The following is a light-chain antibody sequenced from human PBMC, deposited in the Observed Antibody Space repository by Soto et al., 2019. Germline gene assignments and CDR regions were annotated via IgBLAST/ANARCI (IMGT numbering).Light chain of an antibody. V-gene: IGLV2-8*01. CDR3: SSNAASTNVM. CDR2: EVS. CDR1: SSDIGGYDY. Sequence: QSVLTQPPSASGSPGQSVTISCTGTSSDIGGYDYVSWYQQHPGKAPKLIIYEVSKRPSGVPDRFSGSKSGNTASLTVSGLQAEDEADYYCSSNAASTNVMFAGATKDTVL. J-gene: IGLJ3*02.